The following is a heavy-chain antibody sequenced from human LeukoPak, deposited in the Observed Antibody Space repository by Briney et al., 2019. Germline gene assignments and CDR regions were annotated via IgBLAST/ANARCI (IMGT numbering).Heavy chain of an antibody. Sequence: PSETLSLTCTVSGGSISSYYWSWIRQPPGKGLEWIGYIYYSGSTNYNPSLKSRVTISVDTSKNQFSLNLNSVSAADTAVYYCARSYFGSGTFNGFDYWGQGTLVTVSS. CDR3: ARSYFGSGTFNGFDY. J-gene: IGHJ4*02. CDR1: GGSISSYY. CDR2: IYYSGST. D-gene: IGHD3-10*01. V-gene: IGHV4-59*12.